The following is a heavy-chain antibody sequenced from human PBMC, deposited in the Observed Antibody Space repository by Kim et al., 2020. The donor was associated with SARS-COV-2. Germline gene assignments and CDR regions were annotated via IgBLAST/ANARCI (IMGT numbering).Heavy chain of an antibody. Sequence: SETLSLTCTVSGGSISSSSYYWGWIRQPPGKGLEWIGSIYYIGSTYYNPSLKRRVTISVDTSKNQLSLKLSSVTAADTAVYYCARGWVYDFYYYYGMDVWGQGPTVTVSS. V-gene: IGHV4-39*01. CDR2: IYYIGST. CDR3: ARGWVYDFYYYYGMDV. D-gene: IGHD3-3*01. CDR1: GGSISSSSYY. J-gene: IGHJ6*02.